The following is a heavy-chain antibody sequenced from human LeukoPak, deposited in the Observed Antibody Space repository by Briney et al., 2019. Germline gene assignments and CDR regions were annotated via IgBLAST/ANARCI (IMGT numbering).Heavy chain of an antibody. CDR3: ARDSRRGYSCEFDY. J-gene: IGHJ4*02. CDR1: GFTFSSYD. CDR2: IGTAGDT. Sequence: GGSLRLSCAASGFTFSSYDMHWVRQATGRGLEWVSGIGTAGDTYYLDSVKGLFTISRENAKNSLYLQMNSLRVEDTAVYYCARDSRRGYSCEFDYWGQGTLVTVSS. D-gene: IGHD5-18*01. V-gene: IGHV3-13*01.